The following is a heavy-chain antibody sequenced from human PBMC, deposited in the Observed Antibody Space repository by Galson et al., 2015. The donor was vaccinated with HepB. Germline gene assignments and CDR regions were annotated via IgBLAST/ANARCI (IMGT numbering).Heavy chain of an antibody. D-gene: IGHD3-16*01. CDR1: GDSVSSNSAA. CDR2: TYYRSKWYN. V-gene: IGHV6-1*01. J-gene: IGHJ4*02. CDR3: ARDGAGWGSVASGFDY. Sequence: CAISGDSVSSNSAAWNWIRQSPSRGLEWLGRTYYRSKWYNDYAVSVKSRITINPDTSKNQFSLQLNSVTPEDTAVYYCARDGAGWGSVASGFDYWGQGTLVTVSS.